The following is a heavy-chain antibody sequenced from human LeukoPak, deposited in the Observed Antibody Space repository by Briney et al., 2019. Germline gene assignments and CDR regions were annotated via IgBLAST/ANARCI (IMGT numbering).Heavy chain of an antibody. CDR2: IYNSGST. J-gene: IGHJ4*02. CDR1: GDSISIYY. V-gene: IGHV4-59*01. D-gene: IGHD3-10*01. CDR3: ARDRELGY. Sequence: PSETLSLTCTVSGDSISIYYWSWIRQPPGKGLEWIGYIYNSGSTNYNPSLKSRVTISVDTSKNQFSLKLTSVTAADTAVYYCARDRELGYWGQGTLVTVSS.